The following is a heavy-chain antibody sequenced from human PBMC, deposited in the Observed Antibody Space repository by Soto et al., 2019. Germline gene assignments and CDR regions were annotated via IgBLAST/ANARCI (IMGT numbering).Heavy chain of an antibody. CDR3: SRYIGRGSTSDY. CDR2: INPNSGGT. CDR1: GYTFIGYY. J-gene: IGHJ4*02. V-gene: IGHV1-2*02. D-gene: IGHD6-13*01. Sequence: QVQLVQSGPEVKEPVASVTVSCKASGYTFIGYYVHWVRQAPGQGLEWMGWINPNSGGTNYAQTFQGKVTLTRYTAITTAYMELSRLRSDDTAVYYCSRYIGRGSTSDYWGQGTLVTVSS.